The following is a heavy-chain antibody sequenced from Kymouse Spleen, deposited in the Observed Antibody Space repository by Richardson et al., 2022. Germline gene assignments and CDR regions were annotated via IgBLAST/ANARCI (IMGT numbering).Heavy chain of an antibody. CDR3: ARRSRFFTVTTPLLLLRYGR. V-gene: IGHV4-34*01. J-gene: IGHJ6*02. CDR2: INHSGST. Sequence: QVQLQQWGAGLLKPSETLSLTCAVYGGSFSGYYWSWIRQPPGKGLEWIGEINHSGSTNYNPSLKSRVTISVDTSKNQFSLKLSSVTAADTAVYYCARRSRFFTVTTPLLLLRYGRLGPRDHGHRLL. CDR1: GGSFSGYY. D-gene: IGHD4-11,IGHD4-11*01.